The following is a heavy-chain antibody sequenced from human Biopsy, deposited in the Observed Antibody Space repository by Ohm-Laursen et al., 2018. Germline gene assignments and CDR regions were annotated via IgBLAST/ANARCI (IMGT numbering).Heavy chain of an antibody. J-gene: IGHJ3*02. D-gene: IGHD3-22*01. Sequence: SQTLSLTCTVSGGSLSSYYWSWIRQPSGKGLEWIGRIYSSGSTNYNPSPKSRVTLSMDTSKRQFSLKLSFVTAADAAAYYCARWTPEYDSSRYYLDAFDIWGQGTKVTVSS. CDR3: ARWTPEYDSSRYYLDAFDI. CDR1: GGSLSSYY. V-gene: IGHV4-4*07. CDR2: IYSSGST.